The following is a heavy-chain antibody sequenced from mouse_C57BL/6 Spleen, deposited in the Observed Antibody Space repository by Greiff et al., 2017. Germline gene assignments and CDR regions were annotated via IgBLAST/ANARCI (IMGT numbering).Heavy chain of an antibody. CDR3: AGGIITTVVGAMDY. V-gene: IGHV1-9*01. CDR2: ILPGSGST. D-gene: IGHD1-1*01. J-gene: IGHJ4*01. Sequence: QVQLQQSGAELMKPGASVKLSCKATGYTFTGYWIEWVKQRPGHGLEWIGEILPGSGSTNYTEQIKGKATFTADTSSNTAYMQLSSLTTEDSAIYYCAGGIITTVVGAMDYGGQGTSVTVSS. CDR1: GYTFTGYW.